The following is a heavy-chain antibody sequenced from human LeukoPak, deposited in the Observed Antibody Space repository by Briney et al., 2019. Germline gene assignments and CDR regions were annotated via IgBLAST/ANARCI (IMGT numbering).Heavy chain of an antibody. J-gene: IGHJ4*02. CDR2: VDPEDGET. Sequence: ASVKVSCKASGYTFTSYDINWVRQAPGKGLEWMGLVDPEDGETIYAEKFQGRATITADTSTDTAYMELSSLRSEDTAVYYCATPRSDWGQGTLVTVSS. CDR3: ATPRSD. CDR1: GYTFTSYD. V-gene: IGHV1-69-2*01.